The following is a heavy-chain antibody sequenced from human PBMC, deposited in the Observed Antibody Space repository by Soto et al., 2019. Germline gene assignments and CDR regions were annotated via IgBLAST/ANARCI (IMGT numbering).Heavy chain of an antibody. J-gene: IGHJ4*02. CDR3: ATQMDYGISTGYRPFYY. CDR2: SSGNGYI. CDR1: GLRFSGDS. D-gene: IGHD3-9*01. V-gene: IGHV3-21*01. Sequence: PSGCMSLPCVAAGLRFSGDSMNWVRQAPGKGLEWVSISSGNGYIYYADSVRGRFTVSRDNAKSSLYLQMNSLRAEDTAVYYCATQMDYGISTGYRPFYYWGQGTQLTV.